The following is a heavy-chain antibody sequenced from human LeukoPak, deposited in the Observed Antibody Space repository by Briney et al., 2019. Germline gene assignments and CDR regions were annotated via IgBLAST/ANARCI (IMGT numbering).Heavy chain of an antibody. V-gene: IGHV4-4*07. CDR1: GGSISSYY. J-gene: IGHJ5*02. CDR2: IYSSGST. D-gene: IGHD3-10*01. CDR3: ARVRADYYGSGSHYKVWFDP. Sequence: KSSETLSLTCTVSGGSISSYYWSRIRQPAGKGLEWIGRIYSSGSTNYNPSLKSRVTMSVDTSKNQFSLKLSSVTAADTAVYYCARVRADYYGSGSHYKVWFDPWGQGTLVTVSS.